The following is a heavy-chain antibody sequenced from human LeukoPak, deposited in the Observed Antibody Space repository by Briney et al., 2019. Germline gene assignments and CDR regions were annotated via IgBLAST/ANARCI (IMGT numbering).Heavy chain of an antibody. CDR2: ISSSSSYI. Sequence: PGGSLRLSCAASGFTFSSYSMNWVRQAPGKGLEWVSSISSSSSYIYYADSVKGRFTISRDNAKNSLYLQMNSLRAEDTAVYYCARARQYYDFWSGTPPDAFDIWGQGTMVTVSS. J-gene: IGHJ3*02. CDR3: ARARQYYDFWSGTPPDAFDI. D-gene: IGHD3-3*01. V-gene: IGHV3-21*01. CDR1: GFTFSSYS.